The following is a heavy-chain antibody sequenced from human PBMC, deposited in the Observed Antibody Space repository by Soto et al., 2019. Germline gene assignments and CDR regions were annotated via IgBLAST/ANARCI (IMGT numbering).Heavy chain of an antibody. CDR1: GGSISSGGYY. D-gene: IGHD6-6*01. CDR3: EREVERLEYSSLIAAFDI. J-gene: IGHJ3*02. Sequence: QVQLQESGPGLVKPSQTLSLTCPVSGGSISSGGYYWSWIRQHPGKGLEWIVYIYYSGSTYYNPALKSRVTISVDTSKNQFSLKLSSVTAADTAVYYCEREVERLEYSSLIAAFDIWFQEPMVTVSS. CDR2: IYYSGST. V-gene: IGHV4-31*03.